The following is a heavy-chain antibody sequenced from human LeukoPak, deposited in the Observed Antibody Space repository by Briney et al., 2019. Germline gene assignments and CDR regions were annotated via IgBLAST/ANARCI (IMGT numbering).Heavy chain of an antibody. CDR1: GFTFNSCW. J-gene: IGHJ4*02. Sequence: PGGSLRLSCAASGFTFNSCWMSWVRQAPGKGLEWTANINEDGSEKHYVDSVEGRFTISRDNAKNSLYLQMNSLRVEDTALYYCTRGDSSSKIGYWGQGILVIVSS. CDR3: TRGDSSSKIGY. V-gene: IGHV3-7*01. D-gene: IGHD6-6*01. CDR2: INEDGSEK.